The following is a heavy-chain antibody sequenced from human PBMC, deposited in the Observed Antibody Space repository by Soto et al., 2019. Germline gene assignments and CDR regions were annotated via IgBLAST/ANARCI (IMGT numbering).Heavy chain of an antibody. J-gene: IGHJ4*02. CDR3: ARVLSTAAVDY. CDR1: GGSIRSGGYY. D-gene: IGHD6-13*01. V-gene: IGHV4-31*03. Sequence: QVQLQESGPGLVKPSQTLSLSCTVSGGSIRSGGYYWTWIRQHPGKVLEWIGYTYYSGYTNYNPSLKSRVTISVDASKNQFSVKLSSVTAADTAVYYCARVLSTAAVDYWGQGTLVTVSS. CDR2: TYYSGYT.